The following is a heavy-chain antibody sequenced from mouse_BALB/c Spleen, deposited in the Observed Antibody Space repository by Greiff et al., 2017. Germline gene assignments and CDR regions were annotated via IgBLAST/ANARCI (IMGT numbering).Heavy chain of an antibody. D-gene: IGHD1-1*02. CDR2: ISDGGSYT. Sequence: EVKLVESGGGLVKPGGSLKLSCAASGFTFSDYYMYWVRQTPEKRLEWVATISDGGSYTYYPDSVKGRFTISRDNAKNNLYLQMSSLKSEDTAMYYCARGPPGGGFYAMDYWGQGTSVTVSS. J-gene: IGHJ4*01. CDR1: GFTFSDYY. V-gene: IGHV5-4*02. CDR3: ARGPPGGGFYAMDY.